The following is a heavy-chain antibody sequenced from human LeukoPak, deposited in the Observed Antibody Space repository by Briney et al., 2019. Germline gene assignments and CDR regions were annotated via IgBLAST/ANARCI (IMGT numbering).Heavy chain of an antibody. CDR2: IRTGSSIT. CDR1: GFTFSNHG. J-gene: IGHJ4*02. V-gene: IGHV3-48*01. CDR3: ATSGWYGNDDY. D-gene: IGHD6-19*01. Sequence: QPGGSLRLSCAASGFTFSNHGMNWVRQAPGKGLEWVSFIRTGSSITYYADSVKGRFTISRDNAKNSLFLQMNSLRAEDTAVYYCATSGWYGNDDYWGQGTLVTVSS.